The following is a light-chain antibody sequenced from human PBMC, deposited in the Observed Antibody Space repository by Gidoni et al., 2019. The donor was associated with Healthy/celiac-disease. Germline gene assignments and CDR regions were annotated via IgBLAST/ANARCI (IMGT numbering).Light chain of an antibody. CDR1: QSISKF. CDR2: AAS. Sequence: DTQMTQSTSSLSASVGDRVTITCRASQSISKFLNWYQHKPGKAPKLLIYAASSLHSGVPSRFSGSDSGTDFTLTISSLQPEDFAAYYCQQNNTSPWTFGQGTKVEIK. V-gene: IGKV1-39*01. CDR3: QQNNTSPWT. J-gene: IGKJ1*01.